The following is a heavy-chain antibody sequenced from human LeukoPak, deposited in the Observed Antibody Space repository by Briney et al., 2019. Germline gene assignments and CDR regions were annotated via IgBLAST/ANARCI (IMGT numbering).Heavy chain of an antibody. CDR2: IKQDGSQK. D-gene: IGHD5-12*01. Sequence: GGSLRLSCVDSGFTFSTYSMTWVRQAPGKGLEWVANIKQDGSQKYYVDSVKGRFTISRDNAKNSLFLQMNSLRAEDTAVYYCATDYSAYDPPDSWGQGTLVTVSS. CDR3: ATDYSAYDPPDS. V-gene: IGHV3-7*01. J-gene: IGHJ4*02. CDR1: GFTFSTYS.